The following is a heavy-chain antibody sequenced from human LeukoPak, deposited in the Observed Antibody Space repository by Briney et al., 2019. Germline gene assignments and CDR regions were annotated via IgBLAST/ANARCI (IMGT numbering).Heavy chain of an antibody. V-gene: IGHV1-2*06. CDR1: GYTFTAYY. J-gene: IGHJ5*02. CDR3: AREPMVRDFNWFDP. CDR2: INPNTGGT. Sequence: GASVKVSCKASGYTFTAYYIHWVRQAPGQGLEWMGRINPNTGGTNYAQKFQGRVTMTRDTSISTAYMELSRLTSDDTAVYYCAREPMVRDFNWFDPWGQGTPVTVSS. D-gene: IGHD3-10*01.